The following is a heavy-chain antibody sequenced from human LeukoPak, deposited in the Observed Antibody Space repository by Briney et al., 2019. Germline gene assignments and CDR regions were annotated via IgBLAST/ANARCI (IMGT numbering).Heavy chain of an antibody. V-gene: IGHV5-51*01. J-gene: IGHJ4*02. D-gene: IGHD3-16*02. CDR1: GYSFTAYW. CDR3: ARMIGLGEVSPYFDY. CDR2: THPRDSDI. Sequence: GESLKISCKGSGYSFTAYWIAWVLQVPGKGLEWMGITHPRDSDIRYNPPFQGQVTISADKSISTAYLQWNSLKASDTAMYYCARMIGLGEVSPYFDYWGQGSLVTVSS.